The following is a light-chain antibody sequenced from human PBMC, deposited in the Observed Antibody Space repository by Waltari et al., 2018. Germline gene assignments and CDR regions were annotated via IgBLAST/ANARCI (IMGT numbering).Light chain of an antibody. CDR2: EVS. V-gene: IGLV2-14*01. CDR1: SSDVGGYKY. J-gene: IGLJ3*02. Sequence: QSALTQPASVSGSPGQSITISCTGTSSDVGGYKYVSWYQQHPGKVPKVIIYEVSNRPSGVSNLFPGSKSGNTASLTISGLQAEDEADYYCSSFTTSYTRLFGGGTKLTVL. CDR3: SSFTTSYTRL.